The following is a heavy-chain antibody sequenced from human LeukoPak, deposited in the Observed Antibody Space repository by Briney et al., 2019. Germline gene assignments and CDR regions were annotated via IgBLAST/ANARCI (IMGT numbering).Heavy chain of an antibody. CDR2: IYYTGST. CDR1: GGSISTYY. V-gene: IGHV4-59*12. Sequence: SETLSLTCTVSGGSISTYYWSWIRQPPGKGLEWIGYIYYTGSTNYNPSLKSRVTISIDTSKNQFSLKLSSVTAADTAVYYGAREGIYDILTGYYTAPYYFDYWGQGTLVTVSS. J-gene: IGHJ4*02. CDR3: AREGIYDILTGYYTAPYYFDY. D-gene: IGHD3-9*01.